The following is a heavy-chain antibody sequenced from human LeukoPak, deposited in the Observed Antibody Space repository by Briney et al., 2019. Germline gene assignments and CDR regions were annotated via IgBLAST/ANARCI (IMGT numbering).Heavy chain of an antibody. CDR3: AKDGGYDYGTYFDY. V-gene: IGHV3-23*01. J-gene: IGHJ4*02. Sequence: GGSLRLSCAASGFTFSSYAMSWVRQAPGKGLEWVSAISGSGGSTYYADSVKGRFTISSDNSKNTLYLQMNSLRAEDTAVYYCAKDGGYDYGTYFDYWGQGTLVTVSS. D-gene: IGHD5-12*01. CDR2: ISGSGGST. CDR1: GFTFSSYA.